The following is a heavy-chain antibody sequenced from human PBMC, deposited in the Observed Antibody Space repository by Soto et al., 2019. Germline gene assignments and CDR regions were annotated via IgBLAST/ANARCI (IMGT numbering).Heavy chain of an antibody. CDR1: GGSFSGYY. Sequence: SETLSLTCAVYGGSFSGYYWSWIRQPPGKGLEWIGEINHSGSTNYNPSLKSRVTISVDTSKNQFSLKLSSVTAADTAVYYCARTSCSGGSCYGAFDIWGQGTMVTVSS. J-gene: IGHJ3*02. CDR3: ARTSCSGGSCYGAFDI. V-gene: IGHV4-34*01. D-gene: IGHD2-15*01. CDR2: INHSGST.